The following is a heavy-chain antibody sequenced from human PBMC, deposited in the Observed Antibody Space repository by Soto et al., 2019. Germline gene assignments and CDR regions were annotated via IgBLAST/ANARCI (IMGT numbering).Heavy chain of an antibody. CDR2: IYYSGST. Sequence: TSETLSLTCTVSGGSISSYYWSWIRQPPGKGLEWIGYIYYSGSTNYNPSLKSRVTISVDTSKNQFSLKLSSVTAADTAVYYCARRLMTTVTPYDGRGYYYHYMDVWGKGTTVTVS. CDR1: GGSISSYY. J-gene: IGHJ6*03. D-gene: IGHD4-4*01. CDR3: ARRLMTTVTPYDGRGYYYHYMDV. V-gene: IGHV4-59*08.